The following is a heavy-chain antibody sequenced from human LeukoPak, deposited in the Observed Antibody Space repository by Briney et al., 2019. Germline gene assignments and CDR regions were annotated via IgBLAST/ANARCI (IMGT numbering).Heavy chain of an antibody. CDR3: ARARGGIQLWLRY. Sequence: GGSLRLSCAASGLTVSNNYMSWVRQAPGKGLEWVSVIYSGGSTYYADSVKGRFTISRDNSKNTLYLQMNSLRAEDTAVYYCARARGGIQLWLRYWGQGTLVTVSS. V-gene: IGHV3-53*01. CDR1: GLTVSNNY. D-gene: IGHD5-18*01. CDR2: IYSGGST. J-gene: IGHJ4*02.